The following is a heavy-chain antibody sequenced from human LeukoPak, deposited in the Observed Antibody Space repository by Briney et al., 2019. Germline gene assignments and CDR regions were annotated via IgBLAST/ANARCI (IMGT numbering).Heavy chain of an antibody. CDR1: GFTFSSYI. D-gene: IGHD3-10*01. J-gene: IGHJ4*02. CDR3: ARASGYFDY. V-gene: IGHV3-30-3*01. CDR2: ISYHGDNK. Sequence: GTSLRLSCAASGFTFSSYIVHWVRQAPGKGLEWVAFISYHGDNKYYADSVKGRFTISRDNSKNTLYLQMNSLRAEDTAVYYCARASGYFDYWGQGTLVTVSS.